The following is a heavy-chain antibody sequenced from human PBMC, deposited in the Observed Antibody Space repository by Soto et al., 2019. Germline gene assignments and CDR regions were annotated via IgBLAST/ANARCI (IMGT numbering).Heavy chain of an antibody. V-gene: IGHV1-18*01. CDR3: ARDCSSTSCYDRPRGLRDRFVY. CDR1: GYTFTSYG. CDR2: ISAYNGNT. J-gene: IGHJ4*02. D-gene: IGHD2-2*01. Sequence: ASVKVSCKASGYTFTSYGISWVRQAPGQGLEWMGWISAYNGNTNYAQKLQGRVTMTTDTSTSTAYMELRSLRSDDTAVYYCARDCSSTSCYDRPRGLRDRFVYWGQGTLVTVSS.